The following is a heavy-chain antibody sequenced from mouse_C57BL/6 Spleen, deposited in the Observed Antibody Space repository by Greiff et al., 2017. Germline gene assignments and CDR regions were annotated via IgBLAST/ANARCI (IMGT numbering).Heavy chain of an antibody. J-gene: IGHJ2*01. V-gene: IGHV1-15*01. CDR3: TNYYGRNYCDY. Sequence: VQLTESGAELVRPGASVTLSCKASGYTFTDYELPWVKQTPVHGLEWIGALDPETGGTAYNQKFKGKAILTADKSSSTAYMELRSLTSEDSAVYYCTNYYGRNYCDYWGQGTTLTGSS. CDR2: LDPETGGT. CDR1: GYTFTDYE. D-gene: IGHD1-1*01.